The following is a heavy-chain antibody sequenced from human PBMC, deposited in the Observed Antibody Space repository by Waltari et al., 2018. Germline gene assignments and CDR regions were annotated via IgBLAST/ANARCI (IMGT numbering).Heavy chain of an antibody. CDR3: ARGLAGTARSERFDY. D-gene: IGHD6-19*01. J-gene: IGHJ4*02. CDR2: ISYDGSNK. CDR1: GFTFSSSA. Sequence: QVQLVESGGGVVQPGRSLRLSCAASGFTFSSSAMHCVRQAPGKGLEWVAVISYDGSNKYYADSVKGRFTISRDNSKNTLYLQMNSLRAEDTAVYYCARGLAGTARSERFDYWGQGTLVTVSS. V-gene: IGHV3-30*01.